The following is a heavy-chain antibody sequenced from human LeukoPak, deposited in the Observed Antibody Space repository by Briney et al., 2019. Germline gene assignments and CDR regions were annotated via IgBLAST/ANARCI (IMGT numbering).Heavy chain of an antibody. J-gene: IGHJ4*02. Sequence: SETLSLTCTVSGGSISSGGYYWGWIRQPPGKGLEWIGSIYCSGSTYYNPSLKSRVTISVDTSKNQFSLKLSSVTAADTAVYYCARPHYSNYQFDYWGQGTLVTDSS. CDR2: IYCSGST. CDR3: ARPHYSNYQFDY. CDR1: GGSISSGGYY. D-gene: IGHD4-11*01. V-gene: IGHV4-39*01.